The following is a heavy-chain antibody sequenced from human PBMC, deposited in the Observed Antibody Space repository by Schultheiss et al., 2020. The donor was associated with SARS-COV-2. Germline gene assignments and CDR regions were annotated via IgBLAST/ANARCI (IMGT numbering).Heavy chain of an antibody. J-gene: IGHJ4*02. D-gene: IGHD2-2*02. CDR1: GGSFSGYY. V-gene: IGHV4-34*01. Sequence: SETLSLTCAVYGGSFSGYYWSWIRQPPGKGLEWIGEINHSGSTYYNPSLKSRVTMSVDTSKNQFSLKLSSVTAADTAVYYCARKPAAIPFDYWGQGTLVTVSS. CDR2: INHSGST. CDR3: ARKPAAIPFDY.